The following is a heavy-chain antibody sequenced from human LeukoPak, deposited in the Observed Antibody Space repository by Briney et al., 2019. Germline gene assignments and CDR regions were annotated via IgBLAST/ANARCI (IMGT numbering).Heavy chain of an antibody. Sequence: ASVKVSCKASGYTFTSYYMHWVRQAPGQGLEWMGWISAYNGNTNYAQKLQGRVTMTTDTSTSTAYMELRSLRSDDTAVYYCARQALVGPQDYWGQGTLVTVSS. V-gene: IGHV1-18*04. D-gene: IGHD1-26*01. CDR3: ARQALVGPQDY. J-gene: IGHJ4*02. CDR2: ISAYNGNT. CDR1: GYTFTSYY.